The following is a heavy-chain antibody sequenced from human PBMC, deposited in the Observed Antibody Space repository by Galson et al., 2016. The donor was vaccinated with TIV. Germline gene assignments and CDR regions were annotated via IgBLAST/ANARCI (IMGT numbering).Heavy chain of an antibody. Sequence: SVKVSCKASGGTFSSFVVTWVRQAPGQGLEWMGGIIPLFGEAHYAQKFQGRVTISADESTSTVYMELRSLRSGDTAVYYCANCRNTAMDTYYYYYGLDVWGQGTPVTVSS. V-gene: IGHV1-69*13. D-gene: IGHD5-18*01. CDR1: GGTFSSFV. CDR2: IIPLFGEA. J-gene: IGHJ6*02. CDR3: ANCRNTAMDTYYYYYGLDV.